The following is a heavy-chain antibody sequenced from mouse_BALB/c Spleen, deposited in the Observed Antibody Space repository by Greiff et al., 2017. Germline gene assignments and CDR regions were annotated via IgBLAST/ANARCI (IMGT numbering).Heavy chain of an antibody. CDR2: IWAGGST. Sequence: VKLMESGPGLVAPSQSLSITCTVSGFSLTSYGVHWVRQPPGKGLEWLGVIWAGGSTNYNSALMSRLSISKDNSKSQVFLKMNSLQTDDTAMYYCARSYGSSWGYFDYWGQGTTLTVSS. CDR3: ARSYGSSWGYFDY. D-gene: IGHD1-1*01. CDR1: GFSLTSYG. J-gene: IGHJ2*01. V-gene: IGHV2-9*02.